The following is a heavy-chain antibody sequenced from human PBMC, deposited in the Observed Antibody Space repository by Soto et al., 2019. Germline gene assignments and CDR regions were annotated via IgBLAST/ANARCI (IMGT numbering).Heavy chain of an antibody. D-gene: IGHD6-13*01. Sequence: EASVKVSCKASGYTFTSYGISWVRQAPGQGLEWMGWISAYNGNTNYAQKLQGRVTMTTDTSTSTAYMELRSLRSDDTAVYYCARSPRVAAAGTVDYWGQGTLVTVSS. J-gene: IGHJ4*02. CDR1: GYTFTSYG. V-gene: IGHV1-18*04. CDR3: ARSPRVAAAGTVDY. CDR2: ISAYNGNT.